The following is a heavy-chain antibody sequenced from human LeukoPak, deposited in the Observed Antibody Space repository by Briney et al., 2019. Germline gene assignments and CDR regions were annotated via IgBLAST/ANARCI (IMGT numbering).Heavy chain of an antibody. CDR1: GYTFTSYG. Sequence: ASVKVSCKASGYTFTSYGISWVRQAPGQGLEWMGWISAYNGNTNYAQKLQGRVTMTTDTSTSTAYMELRSLRSDDTAVYYCALRYCSGGSCHFPIGFPNSYFDYWGQGTLVTVSS. CDR2: ISAYNGNT. V-gene: IGHV1-18*01. D-gene: IGHD2-15*01. CDR3: ALRYCSGGSCHFPIGFPNSYFDY. J-gene: IGHJ4*02.